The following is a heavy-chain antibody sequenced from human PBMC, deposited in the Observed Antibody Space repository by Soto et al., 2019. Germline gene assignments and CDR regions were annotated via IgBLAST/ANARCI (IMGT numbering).Heavy chain of an antibody. CDR2: IKSRTDDGTA. V-gene: IGHV3-15*01. CDR1: GFTFTNIW. Sequence: GGSLRLSCAASGFTFTNIWMTWVRQAPGKGLEWVGHIKSRTDDGTADYAAPLKGRSTISRDDSKKMLYLQMNGLKTEDTAVYFCATEGIASRPPFDYWGQGTLVTVSS. CDR3: ATEGIASRPPFDY. J-gene: IGHJ4*02. D-gene: IGHD6-13*01.